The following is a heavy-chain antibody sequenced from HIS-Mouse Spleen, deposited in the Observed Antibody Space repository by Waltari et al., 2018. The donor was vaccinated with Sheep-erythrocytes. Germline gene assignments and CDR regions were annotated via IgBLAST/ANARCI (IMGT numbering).Heavy chain of an antibody. CDR1: AFTFSSSS. V-gene: IGHV3-21*01. CDR2: ISSSSSYI. Sequence: EVQLVESGRGLVKPGGSLRLPCAASAFTFSSSSTTWVRQAQGKGLEWVSSISSSSSYIYYADSVKGRFTISRDNAKNSLYLQMNSLRAEDTAVYYCARVASGATFDYWGQGTLVTVSS. J-gene: IGHJ4*02. CDR3: ARVASGATFDY. D-gene: IGHD1-26*01.